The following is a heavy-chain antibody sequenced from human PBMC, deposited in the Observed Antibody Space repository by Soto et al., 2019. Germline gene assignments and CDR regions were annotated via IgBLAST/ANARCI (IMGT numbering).Heavy chain of an antibody. CDR1: GGTFSSYT. D-gene: IGHD5-12*01. Sequence: QVQLVQSGAEVKKPGSSVKVSCKASGGTFSSYTISWVRQAPGQGLEWVGRIIPILGIANYAQKFQGRVTITADKSTSTAYMELSSLRSEDTAVYYCARGRRGLATTGGPHWFYPWGHRTLVNASS. CDR3: ARGRRGLATTGGPHWFYP. CDR2: IIPILGIA. J-gene: IGHJ5*02. V-gene: IGHV1-69*02.